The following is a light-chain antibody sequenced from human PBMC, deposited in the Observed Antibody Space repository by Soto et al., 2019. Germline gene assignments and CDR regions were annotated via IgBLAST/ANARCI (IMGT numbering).Light chain of an antibody. CDR3: QQYYSYPLT. CDR1: QDISKY. CDR2: DAS. Sequence: DIQMTQSPSFLSATVGDRVTITCQASQDISKYLNWYQQKPGKAPKLLIYDASNLETGVPSRFSGSGSGTDFSLTINSLQPEDIATYYCQQYYSYPLTFGPGTKVDIK. J-gene: IGKJ3*01. V-gene: IGKV1-33*01.